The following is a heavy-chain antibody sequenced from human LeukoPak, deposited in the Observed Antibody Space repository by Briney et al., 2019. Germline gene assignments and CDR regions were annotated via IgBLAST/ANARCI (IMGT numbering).Heavy chain of an antibody. CDR2: IYYSGST. Sequence: SETLSLTCTVSGGSISSSSYYWGWIRQPPGKGLGWIGSIYYSGSTYYNPSLKSRVTISVDTSKNQFSLKLSSVTAADTAVYYCAREDSGFDYWGQGTLVTVSS. V-gene: IGHV4-39*07. CDR3: AREDSGFDY. D-gene: IGHD2-15*01. J-gene: IGHJ4*02. CDR1: GGSISSSSYY.